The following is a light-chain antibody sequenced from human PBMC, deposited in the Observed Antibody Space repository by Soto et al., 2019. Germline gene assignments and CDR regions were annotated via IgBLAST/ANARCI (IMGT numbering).Light chain of an antibody. V-gene: IGKV3-20*01. Sequence: IVLTQSPGTLSLSPGERAALSCGASQSVGSSYLAWYQQKPGQAPRLLIYGASSRATGIPDRFSGSGSGTDFTLTISRLEPEDFAVYYCQQYVSSLITFGQGTRLEIK. J-gene: IGKJ5*01. CDR2: GAS. CDR3: QQYVSSLIT. CDR1: QSVGSSY.